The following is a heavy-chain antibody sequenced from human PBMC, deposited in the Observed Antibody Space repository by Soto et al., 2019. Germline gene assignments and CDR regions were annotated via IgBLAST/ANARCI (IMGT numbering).Heavy chain of an antibody. D-gene: IGHD2-15*01. J-gene: IGHJ6*02. CDR2: ISSSSSYI. Sequence: EVQLVESGGGLVKPGGSLRLSCAASGFTFSSYSMNWVRQAPGKGLEWVSSISSSSSYIYYADSVKGRFTISRDNAKNSLYLQMNSLRAEDTAVYYCARDGGYCSGGSCYDRGMDVWGQGTTVTVSS. CDR3: ARDGGYCSGGSCYDRGMDV. V-gene: IGHV3-21*01. CDR1: GFTFSSYS.